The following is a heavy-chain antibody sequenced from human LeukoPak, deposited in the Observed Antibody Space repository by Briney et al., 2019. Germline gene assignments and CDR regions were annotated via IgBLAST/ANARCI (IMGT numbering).Heavy chain of an antibody. CDR2: INHSGST. Sequence: PSETLSLTCAVYGGSFSGYYWSWIRQPPGKGLEWIGEINHSGSTNYNPSLKSRVTISVDTSKNQFSLKLSSVTAADTAVYYCARGEDTAMVVGHNWFDPWGQGTLVTVYS. CDR3: ARGEDTAMVVGHNWFDP. D-gene: IGHD5-18*01. V-gene: IGHV4-34*01. J-gene: IGHJ5*02. CDR1: GGSFSGYY.